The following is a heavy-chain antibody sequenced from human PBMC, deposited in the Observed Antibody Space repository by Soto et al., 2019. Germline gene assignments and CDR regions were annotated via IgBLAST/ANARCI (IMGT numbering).Heavy chain of an antibody. Sequence: GGSLRLSCAASGFTFSNYGMHWVRQAPGKGLEWVAVIWFDGSNEDYADSVKGRFTISRDNSRNTLYLQMNSLRAEDTAVYYCARDLAYSAFDPWGPGTLVTVSS. CDR1: GFTFSNYG. D-gene: IGHD2-21*01. CDR2: IWFDGSNE. V-gene: IGHV3-33*01. CDR3: ARDLAYSAFDP. J-gene: IGHJ5*02.